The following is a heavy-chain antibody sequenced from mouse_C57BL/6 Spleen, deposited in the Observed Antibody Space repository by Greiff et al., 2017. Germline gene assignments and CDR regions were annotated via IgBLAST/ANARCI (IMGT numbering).Heavy chain of an antibody. CDR1: GFTFSSYA. CDR2: ISDGGSYT. J-gene: IGHJ2*01. CDR3: AKGALGLFVY. Sequence: EVMLVESGGGLVKPGGSLKLSCAASGFTFSSYAMSWVRQTPEKRLEWVATISDGGSYTYYPDNVKGRFTISRDNAKNNLYLQMSPLKSEDTAMYYCAKGALGLFVYWGQGTTLSVSS. D-gene: IGHD4-1*01. V-gene: IGHV5-4*03.